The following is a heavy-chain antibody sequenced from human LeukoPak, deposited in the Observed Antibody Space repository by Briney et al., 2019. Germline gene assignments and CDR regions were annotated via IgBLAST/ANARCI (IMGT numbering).Heavy chain of an antibody. CDR1: GYTFTSYD. V-gene: IGHV1-8*01. Sequence: ASVKVSCKASGYTFTSYDIIWVRQATGQGLEWMGWMNPNSGNTGYAQKFQGRVTMTRNTSISTAYMELSSLRSEDTAVYYCARGWDGYNFQRWFDPWGQGTLVTVSS. CDR3: ARGWDGYNFQRWFDP. CDR2: MNPNSGNT. D-gene: IGHD5-24*01. J-gene: IGHJ5*02.